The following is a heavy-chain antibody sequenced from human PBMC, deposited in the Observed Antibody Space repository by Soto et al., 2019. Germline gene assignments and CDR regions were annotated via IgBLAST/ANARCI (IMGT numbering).Heavy chain of an antibody. D-gene: IGHD3-3*01. V-gene: IGHV3-23*01. CDR3: ARWSYLDY. J-gene: IGHJ4*02. CDR1: GFSFGSYA. Sequence: GGSLRLSCAASGFSFGSYALSWVRQAPGKGLEWVSTISGSDGKTFYADSVKGRFSVSRDTSQSTLYLQMNSLRADDTAMYYCARWSYLDYWGQGTRVTVSS. CDR2: ISGSDGKT.